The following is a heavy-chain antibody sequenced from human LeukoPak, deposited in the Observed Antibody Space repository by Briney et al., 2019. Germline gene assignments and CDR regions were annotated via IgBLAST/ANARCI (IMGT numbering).Heavy chain of an antibody. J-gene: IGHJ3*02. V-gene: IGHV3-30-3*01. CDR2: ISYDGSNK. D-gene: IGHD2-21*01. CDR1: GFTFSSYA. Sequence: GALRLSCAASGFTFSSYAMHWVLQAPGKGLEWVAVISYDGSNKYYADSVKGRFTISRDNSKNTLYLQMNSLGAEDTAVYYCARGGWLLRNDAFDIWGQGTMVTVSS. CDR3: ARGGWLLRNDAFDI.